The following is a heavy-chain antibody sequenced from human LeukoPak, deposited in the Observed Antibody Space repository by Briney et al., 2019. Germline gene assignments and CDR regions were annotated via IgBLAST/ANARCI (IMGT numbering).Heavy chain of an antibody. CDR2: IYYSGST. CDR3: AREGYCSGGSCHPTGY. D-gene: IGHD2-15*01. Sequence: SETLSLTCTVSGGSISSYYWSWIRQPPGKGLEWIGYIYYSGSTNYNPSLKSRVTISVDTSKNQFSLKLSSVTAADTAVYYCAREGYCSGGSCHPTGYWGQGTLVTVSS. J-gene: IGHJ4*02. V-gene: IGHV4-59*12. CDR1: GGSISSYY.